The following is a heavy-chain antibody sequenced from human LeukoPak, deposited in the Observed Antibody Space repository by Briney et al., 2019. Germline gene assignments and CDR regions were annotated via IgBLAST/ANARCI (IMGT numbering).Heavy chain of an antibody. D-gene: IGHD2-15*01. V-gene: IGHV3-7*03. CDR2: IKQDGSEK. Sequence: AGGSLRLPCAASGFTFSSYAMSWVRQAPGKGLEWVANIKQDGSEKYYVDSVKGRFTISRDNAKNSLYLQMNSLRAEDTAVYYCARAPYCIGGSCRFDYWGQGTLVTVSS. CDR1: GFTFSSYA. CDR3: ARAPYCIGGSCRFDY. J-gene: IGHJ4*02.